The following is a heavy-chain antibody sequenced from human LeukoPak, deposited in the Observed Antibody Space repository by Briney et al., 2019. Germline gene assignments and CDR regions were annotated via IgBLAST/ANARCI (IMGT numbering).Heavy chain of an antibody. V-gene: IGHV3-23*01. D-gene: IGHD2-21*02. CDR1: GFIFSSYA. CDR2: ISGSGGTT. CDR3: AKEPLYCGGDCYEPFDY. J-gene: IGHJ4*02. Sequence: GGSLRLSCAASGFIFSSYAMSWVRQAPGKGLEWVSAISGSGGTTYYADSVKGRFTISRDNSKNTLYLQMNSLRAEDTAVYYCAKEPLYCGGDCYEPFDYWGQGTLVTVSP.